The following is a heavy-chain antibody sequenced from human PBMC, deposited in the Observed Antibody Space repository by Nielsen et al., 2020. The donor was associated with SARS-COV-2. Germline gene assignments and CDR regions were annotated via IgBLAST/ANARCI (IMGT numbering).Heavy chain of an antibody. Sequence: GESLKISCKGSGYHFTSYWIAWVRQMPGKGLEWMGIINPDDSDTRYSPSFQGQVTISADKSISTAYLQWSSLKASDTAMYYCARRPHYYGSETTSGWFDPWGQGTLVTVSS. CDR3: ARRPHYYGSETTSGWFDP. D-gene: IGHD3-10*01. CDR1: GYHFTSYW. J-gene: IGHJ5*02. V-gene: IGHV5-51*01. CDR2: INPDDSDT.